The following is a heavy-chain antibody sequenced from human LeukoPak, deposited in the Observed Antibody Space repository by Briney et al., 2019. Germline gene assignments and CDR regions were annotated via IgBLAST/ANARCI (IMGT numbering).Heavy chain of an antibody. D-gene: IGHD3-22*01. V-gene: IGHV3-64*01. Sequence: PGGSLRLSCTASGFAFSTYFMHWVRQAPGKGLEYVSSIGADGTDIYYANSVNGRFTISRDNSKNTLYLQMGSLRPEDMAIYYCARELPSSGYFDYWGQGILVTVSS. CDR1: GFAFSTYF. CDR3: ARELPSSGYFDY. J-gene: IGHJ4*02. CDR2: IGADGTDI.